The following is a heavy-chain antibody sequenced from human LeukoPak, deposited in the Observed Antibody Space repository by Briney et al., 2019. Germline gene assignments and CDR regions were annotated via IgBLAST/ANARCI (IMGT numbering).Heavy chain of an antibody. Sequence: SETMSLTCTVSGGSISSSSYYWGWIRQPPGKGLEWIGSIYYSGSTYYNPSLKSRVTISVDTSNNQFSLKLSSVTAADTAVYYCARSDMVANFDYWGQGTLVTVSS. V-gene: IGHV4-39*07. CDR3: ARSDMVANFDY. J-gene: IGHJ4*02. CDR2: IYYSGST. D-gene: IGHD5-12*01. CDR1: GGSISSSSYY.